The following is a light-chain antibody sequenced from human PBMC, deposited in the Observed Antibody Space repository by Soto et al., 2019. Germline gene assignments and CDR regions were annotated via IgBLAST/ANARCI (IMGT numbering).Light chain of an antibody. CDR2: DAS. CDR3: QQRSNWRVT. Sequence: EIMFTQSPAPLSLSPAERATLSCRASQSVNIYLAWYQQKPGQAPRLLIYDASNRATGIPARFSGSGSGTDFTLTISSLEPEDIAVYYCQQRSNWRVTFGGGTKVDIK. J-gene: IGKJ4*01. V-gene: IGKV3-11*01. CDR1: QSVNIY.